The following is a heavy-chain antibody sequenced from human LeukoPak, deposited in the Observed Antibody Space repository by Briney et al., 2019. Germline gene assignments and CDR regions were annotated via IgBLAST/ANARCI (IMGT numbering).Heavy chain of an antibody. CDR3: ARARSCRYCSGGSCYSNYNWFDP. V-gene: IGHV1-8*01. CDR2: MNPNSGNT. CDR1: GYTFTSYD. D-gene: IGHD2-15*01. J-gene: IGHJ5*02. Sequence: GASVKVSCKASGYTFTSYDINWVRQAPGQGLEWMGWMNPNSGNTGYAQKFQGRVTMTRNTSISTAYMELSSLRSEDTAVYDCARARSCRYCSGGSCYSNYNWFDPWGQGTLVTVSS.